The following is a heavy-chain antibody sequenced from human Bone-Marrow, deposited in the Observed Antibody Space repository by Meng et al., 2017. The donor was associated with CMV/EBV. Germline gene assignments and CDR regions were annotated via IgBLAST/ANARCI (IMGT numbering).Heavy chain of an antibody. D-gene: IGHD2-2*01. CDR3: ARGSVVVPAAILNAFDI. CDR2: INPSGGST. V-gene: IGHV1-46*01. CDR1: GYTFTSYY. J-gene: IGHJ3*02. Sequence: ASVKVSCKASGYTFTSYYMHWVRQAPGQGLEWMGIINPSGGSTSYAQKFQGRVTMTRDTSTSTVYMELCSLRSEDTAVYYCARGSVVVPAAILNAFDIWGQGTMVTVSS.